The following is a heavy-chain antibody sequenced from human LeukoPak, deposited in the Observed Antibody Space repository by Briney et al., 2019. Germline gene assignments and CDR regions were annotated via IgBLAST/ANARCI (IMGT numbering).Heavy chain of an antibody. Sequence: PSETLSLTCTVSGGSISNYYWSWIRQPPGKGLEWIGYIYYSGSTNYNPSLKSRVTISVDTSKNQFSLKLSSVTAADTAVYYCAREVDSSYSGDWFDPWGQGTLVTVSS. D-gene: IGHD6-6*01. J-gene: IGHJ5*02. CDR3: AREVDSSYSGDWFDP. V-gene: IGHV4-59*01. CDR1: GGSISNYY. CDR2: IYYSGST.